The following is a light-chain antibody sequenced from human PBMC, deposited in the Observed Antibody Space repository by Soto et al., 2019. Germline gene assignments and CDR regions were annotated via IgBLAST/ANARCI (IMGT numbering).Light chain of an antibody. V-gene: IGKV1-39*01. CDR3: QQTYSTPYS. CDR1: QRVNTY. CDR2: AAS. Sequence: DIQMTQSTSSLSASVGDSVTITCRESQRVNTYVNWYHQRPGKDTKVLISAASNLQSWVPSRLSCSGSGTDFTLTITGLQPEDFATYYCQQTYSTPYSFGLGTKLELK. J-gene: IGKJ2*01.